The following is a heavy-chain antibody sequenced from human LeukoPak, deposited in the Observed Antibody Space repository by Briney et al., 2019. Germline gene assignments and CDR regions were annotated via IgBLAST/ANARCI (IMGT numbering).Heavy chain of an antibody. CDR1: GGSFSGYY. Sequence: SETLSLTCAVYGGSFSGYYWSWIRQPPGKGLEWIGEINHSGSTNYNPSLKSRVTISVDTSKNQFSLKLSSVTAADTAVYCCARRGPYYDILTGRRYYFDYWGQGTLVTVSS. V-gene: IGHV4-34*01. CDR2: INHSGST. CDR3: ARRGPYYDILTGRRYYFDY. J-gene: IGHJ4*02. D-gene: IGHD3-9*01.